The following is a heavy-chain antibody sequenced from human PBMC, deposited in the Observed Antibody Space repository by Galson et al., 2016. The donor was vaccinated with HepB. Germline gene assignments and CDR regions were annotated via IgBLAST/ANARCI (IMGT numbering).Heavy chain of an antibody. J-gene: IGHJ4*02. Sequence: SVKVSCKASGYTFTTSGISWVRQAPGQGLEWMGWISTYSGNTKYAQKFQGGLTLTTDSSTTTAYMELRSLRFDDTALYCCVRDVQYRFDSWGQGTLVTVSS. CDR2: ISTYSGNT. CDR1: GYTFTTSG. V-gene: IGHV1-18*01. D-gene: IGHD2/OR15-2a*01. CDR3: VRDVQYRFDS.